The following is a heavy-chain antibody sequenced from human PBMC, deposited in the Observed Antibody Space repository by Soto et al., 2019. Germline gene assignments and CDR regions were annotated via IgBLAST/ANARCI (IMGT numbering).Heavy chain of an antibody. Sequence: EVQLLESGGGLVQPGGSLRLSCAASGFTFSSYAMSWVRQAPGKGLEWVSAISGSGGSTYYADSVKGRFTISRDNSKNTLYLQMNSLRAEDTGVYYCAKATKKSSIRALFDYWGQGTLVTVSS. D-gene: IGHD3-3*02. CDR1: GFTFSSYA. V-gene: IGHV3-23*01. CDR3: AKATKKSSIRALFDY. CDR2: ISGSGGST. J-gene: IGHJ4*02.